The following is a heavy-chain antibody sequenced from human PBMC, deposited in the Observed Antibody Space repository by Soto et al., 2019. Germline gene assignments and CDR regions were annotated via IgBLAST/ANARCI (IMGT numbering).Heavy chain of an antibody. CDR2: TSNSGST. Sequence: QVQLQESGPGLVKPSQTLSLTCTVSGGSITSSGYYWSWIRQHPGEGLEWIGFTSNSGSTSYNPSLKSRVNISVDTSSNQFSLNLKSVTAADTAVYYCARGGGSTKGAYWGQGTLVTVSP. J-gene: IGHJ4*02. CDR3: ARGGGSTKGAY. CDR1: GGSITSSGYY. D-gene: IGHD2-2*01. V-gene: IGHV4-31*03.